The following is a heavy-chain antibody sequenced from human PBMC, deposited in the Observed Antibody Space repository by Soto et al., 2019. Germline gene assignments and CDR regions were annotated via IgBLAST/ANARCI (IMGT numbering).Heavy chain of an antibody. V-gene: IGHV4-38-2*01. CDR2: IFHSGTT. J-gene: IGHJ4*02. CDR1: GYSSTRGSY. CDR3: ARGWIFDF. D-gene: IGHD5-12*01. Sequence: PSETLSLTCAVPGYSSTRGSYSGSIRQPPGKGLEWIGSIFHSGTTYYNPSLKSRVAISVDTSKNQFSLKLTSVTAADTAVYYCARGWIFDFWGQGTLVIVSS.